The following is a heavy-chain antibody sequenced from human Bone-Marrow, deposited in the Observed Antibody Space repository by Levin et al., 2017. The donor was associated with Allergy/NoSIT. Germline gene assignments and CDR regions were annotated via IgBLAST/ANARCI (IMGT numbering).Heavy chain of an antibody. V-gene: IGHV3-74*01. J-gene: IGHJ4*02. CDR3: ARVGRPGYSYGYAYFEY. Sequence: RSGGSLRLSCAASGFTLTSHWMHWVRQAPGKGLVWVSRINIDASTTDYADSVKGRFTISRDNDKNTVYLQMNSLRVEDTAVYYCARVGRPGYSYGYAYFEYWGQGALVAVSS. D-gene: IGHD5-18*01. CDR1: GFTLTSHW. CDR2: INIDASTT.